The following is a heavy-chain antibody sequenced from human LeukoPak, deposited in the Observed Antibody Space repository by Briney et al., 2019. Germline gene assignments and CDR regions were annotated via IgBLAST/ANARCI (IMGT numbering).Heavy chain of an antibody. CDR1: GYTFTGYY. V-gene: IGHV1-2*02. J-gene: IGHJ3*02. CDR3: ARCPSGYDDFDI. Sequence: ASVKVSCKASGYTFTGYYMHWVRQAPGQGLEWMGWINPNSGGTNYAQKFQGRVTMTRDTPISTAYMELSRLRSDDTAVYYCARCPSGYDDFDIWGQGTMVTVSS. CDR2: INPNSGGT. D-gene: IGHD1-26*01.